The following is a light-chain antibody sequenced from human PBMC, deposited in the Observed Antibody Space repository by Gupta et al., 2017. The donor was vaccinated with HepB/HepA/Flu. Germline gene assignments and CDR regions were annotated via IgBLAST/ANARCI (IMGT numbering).Light chain of an antibody. V-gene: IGKV1-39*01. Sequence: DIHMTQSPSSLSASVGDRVTITCRASQSISSYLHWYQQKPGKAPKLLIYAASRVKSGVPSRFSGSGSGTDFTLTISRLQPEDFATYYCQQRDSTPFTFGHGTNVDIK. CDR3: QQRDSTPFT. CDR2: AAS. CDR1: QSISSY. J-gene: IGKJ3*01.